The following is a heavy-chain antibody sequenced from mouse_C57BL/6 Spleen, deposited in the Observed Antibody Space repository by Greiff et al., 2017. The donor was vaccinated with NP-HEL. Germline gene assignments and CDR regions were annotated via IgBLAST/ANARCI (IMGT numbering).Heavy chain of an antibody. V-gene: IGHV1-82*01. CDR1: GYAFSSSW. D-gene: IGHD4-1*01. J-gene: IGHJ2*01. CDR3: ARHWVDY. Sequence: VQLQQSGPELVKPGASVKISCKASGYAFSSSWMNWVKQRPGKGLEWIGRIYPGDGDTNYNGKFKGKATLTADKSSSTAYMQLSSLTSEDSAVYFCARHWVDYWGQGTTLTVSS. CDR2: IYPGDGDT.